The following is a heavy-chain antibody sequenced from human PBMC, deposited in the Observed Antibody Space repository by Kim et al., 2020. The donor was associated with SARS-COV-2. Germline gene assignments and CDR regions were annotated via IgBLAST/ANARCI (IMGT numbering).Heavy chain of an antibody. CDR1: GFTFSNAW. J-gene: IGHJ6*02. V-gene: IGHV3-15*01. D-gene: IGHD5-18*01. CDR3: TTDRGFSYGYAYYYYGIDV. CDR2: IKSKTDGGTT. Sequence: GGSLRLSCAASGFTFSNAWMSWVRQAPGKGLEWVGRIKSKTDGGTTDYAAPVKGRFPISRDDSKNTLYRQMNSLKTEDTAVYYCTTDRGFSYGYAYYYYGIDVWGQGTTVTVSS.